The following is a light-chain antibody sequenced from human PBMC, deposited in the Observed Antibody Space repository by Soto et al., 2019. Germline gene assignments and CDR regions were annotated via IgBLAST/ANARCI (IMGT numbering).Light chain of an antibody. V-gene: IGKV1-5*03. J-gene: IGKJ1*01. Sequence: DIQMTQSPFTLSASVGDRVTISCRAGQTISSWLAWYQHKPGKAPKLLIYKASTLQPGVPSRFSVSGSGTEFTLTISSLQPDDFAPYFCQQYSRYPWTFGQGTKVEIK. CDR2: KAS. CDR1: QTISSW. CDR3: QQYSRYPWT.